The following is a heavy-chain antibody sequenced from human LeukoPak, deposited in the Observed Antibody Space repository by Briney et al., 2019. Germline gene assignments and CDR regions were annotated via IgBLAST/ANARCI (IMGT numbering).Heavy chain of an antibody. Sequence: SETLSLTCTVSGGSISSYYWSWIRQSAGKGLEWIGRIHSSGDTNYNPSLKSRVTMSMDTSKNHFSLRVSSVTAADTAVYYCARDGLYTYGYSYFDFWGQGTLVTVSS. CDR1: GGSISSYY. J-gene: IGHJ4*02. V-gene: IGHV4-4*07. CDR2: IHSSGDT. D-gene: IGHD5-18*01. CDR3: ARDGLYTYGYSYFDF.